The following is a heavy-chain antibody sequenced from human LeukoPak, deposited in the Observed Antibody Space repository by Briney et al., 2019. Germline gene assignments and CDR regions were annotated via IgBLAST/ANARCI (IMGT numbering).Heavy chain of an antibody. CDR2: IYSGGST. CDR3: ARSSIAARPFDY. V-gene: IGHV3-53*01. CDR1: GFTVSSNY. Sequence: GGSLRLSCAASGFTVSSNYMSWVRQAPGKGLEWVSFIYSGGSTYYADSVKGRFTISRDNSKNTLYLQMNSLRAEDTAVYYCARSSIAARPFDYWGQGTLVTVSS. D-gene: IGHD6-6*01. J-gene: IGHJ4*02.